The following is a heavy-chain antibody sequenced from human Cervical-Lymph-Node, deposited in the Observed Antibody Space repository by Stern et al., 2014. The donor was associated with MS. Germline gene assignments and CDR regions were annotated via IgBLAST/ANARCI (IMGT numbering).Heavy chain of an antibody. CDR1: GFTFSTHA. Sequence: VQLVESGGGLVQPGGSLRLSCAASGFTFSTHAVNWVRPAPGKGLAWVSSISSSSSNIYYADSVKGRFTISRDNARNSLYLQMNSLRVDDTAVYYCLRDGGDYWGQGTLVTVSS. CDR2: ISSSSSNI. CDR3: LRDGGDY. D-gene: IGHD3-16*01. V-gene: IGHV3-21*01. J-gene: IGHJ4*02.